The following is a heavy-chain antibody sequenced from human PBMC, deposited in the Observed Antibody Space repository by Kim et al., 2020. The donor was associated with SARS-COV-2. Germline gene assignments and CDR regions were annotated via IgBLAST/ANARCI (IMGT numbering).Heavy chain of an antibody. V-gene: IGHV3-23*01. CDR1: GFTFSSDS. D-gene: IGHD3-16*01. J-gene: IGHJ1*01. CDR2: LGGSSDTT. Sequence: GGSLRLSCVASGFTFSSDSMTWVRQAPGKALEWVSALGGSSDTTYYADSVKGRFAISRDNSKNTLYLQMSSLRAEDSAIYYCAKEKEFEGVGVFFQHWGKGPLVTVSS. CDR3: AKEKEFEGVGVFFQH.